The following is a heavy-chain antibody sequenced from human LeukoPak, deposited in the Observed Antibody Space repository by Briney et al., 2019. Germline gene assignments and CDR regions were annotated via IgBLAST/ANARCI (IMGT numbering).Heavy chain of an antibody. D-gene: IGHD6-13*01. Sequence: ASVTVSCTASGYTFTSYGISWVRQAPGQGLEWMGWISAYNGNTNYAQKLQGRVTMTTDTSTSTAYMELRSLRSDDTAVYYCARILSSWYYFDYWGQGTLVTVSS. V-gene: IGHV1-18*01. J-gene: IGHJ4*02. CDR3: ARILSSWYYFDY. CDR1: GYTFTSYG. CDR2: ISAYNGNT.